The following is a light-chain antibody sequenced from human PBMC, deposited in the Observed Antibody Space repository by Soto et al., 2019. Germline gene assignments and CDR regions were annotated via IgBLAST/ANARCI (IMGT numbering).Light chain of an antibody. Sequence: QSVRTQPPSASGTPGQRVTGSCSGSSSNIGSNTVNWYQQLPGTAPKLLIYSNNQRPSGVPDRFSGSKSGTSASLAISGLQSEDEADYYCAAWDDSLNGPVFGGATKLTVL. CDR2: SNN. CDR1: SSNIGSNT. J-gene: IGLJ2*01. CDR3: AAWDDSLNGPV. V-gene: IGLV1-44*01.